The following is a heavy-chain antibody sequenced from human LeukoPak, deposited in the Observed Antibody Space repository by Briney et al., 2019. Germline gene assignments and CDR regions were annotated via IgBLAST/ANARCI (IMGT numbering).Heavy chain of an antibody. CDR1: GFTXSSNY. CDR2: IYSGGTT. J-gene: IGHJ4*02. Sequence: LXLXXXXSGFTXSSNYMSWVRQAPGKGLEWVSVIYSGGTTYYADSVKGRFTISRDNSKNTLYLQVNSLRTEDTAVYYCARTTTFAPHFDYWGQGTLVTVSS. CDR3: ARTTTFAPHFDY. D-gene: IGHD1-1*01. V-gene: IGHV3-66*01.